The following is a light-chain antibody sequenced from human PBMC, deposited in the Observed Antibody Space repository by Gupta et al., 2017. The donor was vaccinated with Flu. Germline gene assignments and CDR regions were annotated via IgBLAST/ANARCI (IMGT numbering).Light chain of an antibody. Sequence: EIVLTQSPGTLSLSPGERATLSCRASQTVNNNLLTWYQQKPGQAPRLLTYGASSRATGIPDRFSGSGSGTDFTLTISRLDPEDFAVYYCQQYGVSGYTFVQGTKLGIK. CDR1: QTVNNNL. J-gene: IGKJ2*01. CDR3: QQYGVSGYT. CDR2: GAS. V-gene: IGKV3-20*01.